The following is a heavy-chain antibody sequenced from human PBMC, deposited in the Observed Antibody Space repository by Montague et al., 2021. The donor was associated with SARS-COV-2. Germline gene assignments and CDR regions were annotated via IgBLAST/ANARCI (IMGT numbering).Heavy chain of an antibody. CDR1: GFTFSSYA. CDR3: ARDLVVVAATPIDY. J-gene: IGHJ4*02. CDR2: ISYDGSNK. D-gene: IGHD2-15*01. Sequence: SLRLSCAASGFTFSSYAMHWVRQAPGKGLEWVAVISYDGSNKYYADSVKGRFTISRDNSKNTLYLQMNSLRAEDTAVYYSARDLVVVAATPIDYWGQGTLVTVSS. V-gene: IGHV3-30-3*01.